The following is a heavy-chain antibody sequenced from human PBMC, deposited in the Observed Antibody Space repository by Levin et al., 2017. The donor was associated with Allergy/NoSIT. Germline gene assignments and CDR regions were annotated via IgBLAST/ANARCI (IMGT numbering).Heavy chain of an antibody. CDR2: TTGSGANT. CDR1: GFTFSRHA. Sequence: GESLKISCAASGFTFSRHAMNWVRQAPGKGLEWVSSTTGSGANTYYADSVKGRFTISRDNSKNKLYLQMSGLRAEDTAVYYCAREYNESPYDFDHWGQGTLVIVSS. J-gene: IGHJ4*02. D-gene: IGHD1-14*01. CDR3: AREYNESPYDFDH. V-gene: IGHV3-23*01.